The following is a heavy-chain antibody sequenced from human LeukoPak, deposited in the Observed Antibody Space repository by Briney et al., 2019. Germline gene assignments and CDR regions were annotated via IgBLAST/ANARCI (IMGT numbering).Heavy chain of an antibody. Sequence: ASVKVSCKASGGTFSSYAISWVRQAPGQGLEWMGWISAYNGNTNYAQKLQGRVTMTTDTSTSTAYMELRSLRSDDTAVYYCARDSGPTTPAETDYWGQGTLVTVSS. D-gene: IGHD2-15*01. V-gene: IGHV1-18*01. CDR2: ISAYNGNT. CDR3: ARDSGPTTPAETDY. J-gene: IGHJ4*02. CDR1: GGTFSSYA.